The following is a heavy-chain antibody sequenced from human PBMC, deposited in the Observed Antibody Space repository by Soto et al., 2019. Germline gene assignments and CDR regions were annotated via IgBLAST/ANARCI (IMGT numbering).Heavy chain of an antibody. J-gene: IGHJ6*02. CDR2: TYYRSKWYN. CDR3: VRDLSIAVGGTAGSYGMDV. CDR1: GDSVSSNSAA. V-gene: IGHV6-1*01. D-gene: IGHD6-19*01. Sequence: QTLALTCAISGDSVSSNSAAWNWIRQSPSRGLEWLGRTYYRSKWYNDYAVSVKSRITINPDTSKNQFSLQLNSVTPEDTAVYFCVRDLSIAVGGTAGSYGMDVWGQGTTVTVSS.